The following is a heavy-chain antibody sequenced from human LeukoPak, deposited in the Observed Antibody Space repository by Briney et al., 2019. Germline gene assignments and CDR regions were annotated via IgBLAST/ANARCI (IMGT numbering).Heavy chain of an antibody. CDR2: IYHSGST. V-gene: IGHV4-39*01. CDR3: ARHRGCSSTSRYGRCDAFDI. J-gene: IGHJ3*02. D-gene: IGHD2-2*01. CDR1: GVSISSSSYY. Sequence: SETLSLTCTVSGVSISSSSYYWGWIRQPPGKGLEWIGSIYHSGSTYYNPSLKSRVTISVDTSKNQFSLKLSSVTAADTAVYYCARHRGCSSTSRYGRCDAFDIWGQGTMVTVSS.